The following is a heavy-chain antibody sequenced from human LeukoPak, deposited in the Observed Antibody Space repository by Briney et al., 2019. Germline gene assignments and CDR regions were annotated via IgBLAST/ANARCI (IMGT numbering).Heavy chain of an antibody. J-gene: IGHJ4*02. CDR3: GREQWLSMGVFDY. D-gene: IGHD6-19*01. Sequence: VGVKVSRKASGYSLPSHYMLWVRQAPGQGGEGVGLINPRGTSTIYAENLQGRINMTRDMSPRTVYMELSRLRSQDTALLFWGREQWLSMGVFDYWGEGTLVTVSS. CDR2: INPRGTST. V-gene: IGHV1-46*01. CDR1: GYSLPSHY.